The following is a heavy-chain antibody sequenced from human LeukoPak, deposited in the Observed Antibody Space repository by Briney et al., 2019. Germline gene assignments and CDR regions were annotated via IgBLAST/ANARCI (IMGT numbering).Heavy chain of an antibody. CDR2: IYYSGST. CDR3: ARVDDYYDNTGYSFDY. CDR1: GGSISRYY. J-gene: IGHJ4*02. D-gene: IGHD3-22*01. Sequence: SETLSLTCTVSGGSISRYYWGWIRQPPGKGLEFIGYIYYSGSTNYNPSLKSRVTISVDTSKNQFSLKLTSVTAADTAVYYCARVDDYYDNTGYSFDYWGQGTLVTVSS. V-gene: IGHV4-59*01.